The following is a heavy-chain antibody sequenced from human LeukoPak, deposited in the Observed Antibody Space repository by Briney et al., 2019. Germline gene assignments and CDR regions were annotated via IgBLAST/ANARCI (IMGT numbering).Heavy chain of an antibody. CDR3: ARAHYGSGSRFYAFDI. Sequence: GGSLRLSCAASGLTVSSNYMSWVRQAPGKGLEWVSVLYSGGSTYYADSVKGRFTISRDNSKNTLYLQMNSLRAEDTAVYYCARAHYGSGSRFYAFDIWGQGTMVTVSS. D-gene: IGHD3-10*01. CDR1: GLTVSSNY. V-gene: IGHV3-66*01. J-gene: IGHJ3*02. CDR2: LYSGGST.